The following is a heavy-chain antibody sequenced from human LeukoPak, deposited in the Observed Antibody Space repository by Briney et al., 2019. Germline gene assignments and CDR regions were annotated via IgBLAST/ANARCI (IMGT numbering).Heavy chain of an antibody. CDR2: IYPGDSDT. J-gene: IGHJ3*02. V-gene: IGHV5-51*01. D-gene: IGHD3-10*01. Sequence: GESLKISCKGSGYSFTSYWIGWVRQMPGKGLEWMGIIYPGDSDTRYSPSSQGQVTISADKSISTAYLQWSSLKASDSAMYYCATNTMFRGIHAFDIWGQGTMVTVSS. CDR1: GYSFTSYW. CDR3: ATNTMFRGIHAFDI.